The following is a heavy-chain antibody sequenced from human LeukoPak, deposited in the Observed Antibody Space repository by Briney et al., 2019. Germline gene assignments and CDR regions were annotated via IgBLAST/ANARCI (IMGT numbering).Heavy chain of an antibody. CDR2: ISSSSSYI. CDR1: GFTFSSYS. CDR3: VRDLVAATPDAFDI. Sequence: KTGGSLRLSXAASGFTFSSYSMNWVCQAPGKGLEWVSSISSSSSYIYYADSVKGRFTIFRDNAKNSLYLQMNSLRAEDTAVYYCVRDLVAATPDAFDIWGQGTMVTVSS. D-gene: IGHD2-15*01. J-gene: IGHJ3*02. V-gene: IGHV3-21*01.